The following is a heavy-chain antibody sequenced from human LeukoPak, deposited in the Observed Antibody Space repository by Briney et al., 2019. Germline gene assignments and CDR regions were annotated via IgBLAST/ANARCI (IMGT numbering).Heavy chain of an antibody. J-gene: IGHJ5*02. CDR2: ISWNSGSI. V-gene: IGHV3-9*01. Sequence: GGSLRLSCAASGFTFDDYAMHWVRQAPGKGLEWVSGISWNSGSIGYADSVKGRFTISRDNAKNSLYLQMNSLRAEDTALYYCAKATRYYGAPMEFDPWGQGTLVTVSS. CDR3: AKATRYYGAPMEFDP. CDR1: GFTFDDYA. D-gene: IGHD4-17*01.